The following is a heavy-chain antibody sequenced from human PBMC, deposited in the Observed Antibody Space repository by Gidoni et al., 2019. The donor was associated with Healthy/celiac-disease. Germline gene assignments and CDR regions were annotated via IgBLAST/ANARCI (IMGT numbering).Heavy chain of an antibody. CDR3: ARDKAAAGLKENWFDP. V-gene: IGHV4-61*02. CDR2: IYTSGST. CDR1: GGSISSGRYY. Sequence: QVQLQESGPGLVKPSQTLSLTCPVSGGSISSGRYYWSWIRQPAGKGLELIGRIYTSGSTNYNPSLKSRVTISVDTSKNQLSLKLSSVTAADTAVYYCARDKAAAGLKENWFDPWGQGTLVTVSS. J-gene: IGHJ5*02. D-gene: IGHD6-13*01.